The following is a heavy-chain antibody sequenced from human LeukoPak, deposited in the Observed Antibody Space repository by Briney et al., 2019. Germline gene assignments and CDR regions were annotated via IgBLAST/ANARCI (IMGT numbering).Heavy chain of an antibody. J-gene: IGHJ3*02. CDR1: GGSISSSY. CDR2: ISYSGST. D-gene: IGHD3-22*01. Sequence: SETLSLTCTVSGGSISSSYWSWIRRPPGKGLEWIGTISYSGSTYYNPSLKSRVTISVDTSKNQFSLKLSSVTAADTAVYYCVRGYYYDSSGYWVRAFDIWGQGTMVTVSS. V-gene: IGHV4-39*07. CDR3: VRGYYYDSSGYWVRAFDI.